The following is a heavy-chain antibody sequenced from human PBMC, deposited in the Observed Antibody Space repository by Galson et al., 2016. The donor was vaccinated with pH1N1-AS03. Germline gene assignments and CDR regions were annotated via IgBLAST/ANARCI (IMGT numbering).Heavy chain of an antibody. J-gene: IGHJ3*02. CDR1: GDSVSSNIDA. CDR3: ARGIYSAFDI. V-gene: IGHV6-1*01. Sequence: CAISGDSVSSNIDAWNWIRQSPSGGLEWLGRTYWRSKWYNDYAVSVKSRITINPDTSKNQFSLQPNSVTPEDTGVYYCARGIYSAFDIWSQGTLVTVSS. CDR2: TYWRSKWYN. D-gene: IGHD2/OR15-2a*01.